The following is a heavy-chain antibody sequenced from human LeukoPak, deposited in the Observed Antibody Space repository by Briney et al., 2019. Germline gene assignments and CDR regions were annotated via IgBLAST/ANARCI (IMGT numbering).Heavy chain of an antibody. V-gene: IGHV3-7*04. CDR3: ARGRVGHTGNFDY. CDR2: IRHDGTEN. Sequence: PGGSLRLSCTASGFTFSNSWMYWVRQAPGKGLEWVANIRHDGTENYYGGSVKGRFTISRDNANNALYLQMSSLRVEDTAVYYCARGRVGHTGNFDYWGQGTLVTVSS. D-gene: IGHD1-26*01. J-gene: IGHJ4*02. CDR1: GFTFSNSW.